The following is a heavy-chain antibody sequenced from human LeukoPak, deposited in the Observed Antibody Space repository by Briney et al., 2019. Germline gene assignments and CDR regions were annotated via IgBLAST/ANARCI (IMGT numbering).Heavy chain of an antibody. CDR2: ISSSSEYI. CDR3: ARWLGAIAWPYYFDY. V-gene: IGHV3-21*01. CDR1: GFTFSSYA. Sequence: GGSLRLSCAASGFTFSSYAMSWVRQAPGKGLEWVSSISSSSEYIYYADSVKGRFTISRDNAKNSLYLQMNSLRAEDTAVYYCARWLGAIAWPYYFDYWGQGTLVTVSS. D-gene: IGHD3-16*02. J-gene: IGHJ4*02.